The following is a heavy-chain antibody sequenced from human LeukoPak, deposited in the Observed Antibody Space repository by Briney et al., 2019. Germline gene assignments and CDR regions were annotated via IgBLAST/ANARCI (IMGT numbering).Heavy chain of an antibody. J-gene: IGHJ4*02. V-gene: IGHV5-51*01. CDR3: ARVVNLSFDY. Sequence: GESLKISCEGSGYTFSTYWIGWVRQMPGKGLECLGIIYPGDSDTRYSPSFQGQVTISADKSISTAYLQWSSLKASDTAMYYCARVVNLSFDYGGQGTLVTASS. CDR1: GYTFSTYW. D-gene: IGHD2-15*01. CDR2: IYPGDSDT.